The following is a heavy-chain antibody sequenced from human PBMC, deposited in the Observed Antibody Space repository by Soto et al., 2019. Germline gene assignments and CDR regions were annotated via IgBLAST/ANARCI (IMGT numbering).Heavy chain of an antibody. D-gene: IGHD3-10*01. CDR3: AKDLSVRGVIPTSFDY. Sequence: VQLLESGGGLVQPGGSLRLSCAASGFTFSSYAMSWVRQAPGKGLEWVSAISGSGGSTYYADSVKGRFTISRDNSKNTLYLQMNSLRAEDTAVYYCAKDLSVRGVIPTSFDYWGQGTLVTVSS. CDR2: ISGSGGST. CDR1: GFTFSSYA. V-gene: IGHV3-23*01. J-gene: IGHJ4*02.